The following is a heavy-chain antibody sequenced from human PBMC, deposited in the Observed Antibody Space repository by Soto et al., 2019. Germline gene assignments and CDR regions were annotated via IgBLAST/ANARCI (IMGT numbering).Heavy chain of an antibody. CDR1: GDSISDYFY. J-gene: IGHJ1*01. V-gene: IGHV4-4*07. D-gene: IGHD2-15*01. CDR2: IYTDGTT. Sequence: QVQLQGSGPGQVKPSETLSLTYTVSGDSISDYFYWSWIRQPAGKGLEWIGRIYTDGTTKYNPSLKSRVTLSLDKSKNQFSLRLSSVLAADTAVYYFAGEVRGGFTGIFVQWGGGSRVTVSS. CDR3: AGEVRGGFTGIFVQ.